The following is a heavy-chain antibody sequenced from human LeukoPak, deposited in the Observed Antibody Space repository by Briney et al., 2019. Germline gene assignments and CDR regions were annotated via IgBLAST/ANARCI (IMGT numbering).Heavy chain of an antibody. V-gene: IGHV3-23*01. J-gene: IGHJ4*02. CDR3: AKELHGSGYYALDH. CDR2: VSVMGGTT. CDR1: GFTFSSCA. Sequence: GGSLRLSRSASGFTFSSCALRWLRPAPGKGLEGVSTVSVMGGTTYYADSVKGRFTISRDNSKHTLYLQMNSLRAEDTAVYFCAKELHGSGYYALDHWPQGPLVTVSS. D-gene: IGHD3-10*01.